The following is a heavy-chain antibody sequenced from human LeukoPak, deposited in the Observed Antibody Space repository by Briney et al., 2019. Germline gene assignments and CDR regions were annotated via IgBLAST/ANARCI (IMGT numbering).Heavy chain of an antibody. V-gene: IGHV1-18*01. CDR2: ISAYNGNT. J-gene: IGHJ4*02. CDR3: ARDTGLRYFDWLLPPEAHFDY. D-gene: IGHD3-9*01. CDR1: GYTFTSYG. Sequence: ASVKVSCKASGYTFTSYGISWVRQAPGQGLEWMGWISAYNGNTNYAQKLQGRVTMTTDTSTSTAYMELRSLRSDDTAVYYCARDTGLRYFDWLLPPEAHFDYWGQGTLVTVSS.